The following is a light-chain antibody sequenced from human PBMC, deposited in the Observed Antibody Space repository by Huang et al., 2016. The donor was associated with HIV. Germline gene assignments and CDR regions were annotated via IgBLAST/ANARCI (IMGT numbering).Light chain of an antibody. CDR3: QQSYSMPPWT. CDR2: AAS. CDR1: QNINIY. Sequence: DIQVTQSPSSLSASVGDRVTITCRTSQNINIYLNWDQQKPGKAPKVLIYAASNLQSGVPSRFSGSGSGTDFTLTISSLQPEDFATYYCQQSYSMPPWTFGQGTKVEV. V-gene: IGKV1-39*01. J-gene: IGKJ1*01.